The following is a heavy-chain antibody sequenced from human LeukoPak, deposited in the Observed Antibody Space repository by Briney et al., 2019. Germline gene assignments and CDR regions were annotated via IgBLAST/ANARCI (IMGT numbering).Heavy chain of an antibody. V-gene: IGHV1-69*13. D-gene: IGHD3-10*01. CDR3: ARASSLTVRGVIMNYFDY. Sequence: SAKVSCKASGGTFSSYAISWVRQTPGQGLEWMGGIIPIFGTANYAQKFQGRVTITADESTSTAYMELSSLRSEDTAVYYCARASSLTVRGVIMNYFDYWGQGTLVTVSS. CDR1: GGTFSSYA. CDR2: IIPIFGTA. J-gene: IGHJ4*02.